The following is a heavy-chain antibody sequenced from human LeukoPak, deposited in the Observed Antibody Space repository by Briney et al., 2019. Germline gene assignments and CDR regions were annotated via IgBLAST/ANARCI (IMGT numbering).Heavy chain of an antibody. CDR2: IYYSGST. J-gene: IGHJ6*03. D-gene: IGHD6-13*01. Sequence: PSETLPLTCTVSGGSISSYYWSWIRQPPGKGLEWIGYIYYSGSTNYNPSLKSRVTISVDTSKNQFSLKLSSVTAADTAVYYCARVSEGVAAAKPYYYYYYMDVWGKGTTVTVSS. CDR3: ARVSEGVAAAKPYYYYYYMDV. CDR1: GGSISSYY. V-gene: IGHV4-59*01.